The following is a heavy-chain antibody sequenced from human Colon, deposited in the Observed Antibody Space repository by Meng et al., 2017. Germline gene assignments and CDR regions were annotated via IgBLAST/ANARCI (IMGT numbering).Heavy chain of an antibody. CDR1: GDSISSGNHY. J-gene: IGHJ5*02. V-gene: IGHV4-31*03. CDR2: FYFSGNT. CDR3: ARYYYDSSGVTYFDP. D-gene: IGHD3-22*01. Sequence: VQPQESGPGLVKPSQTLSLTCTVSGDSISSGNHYWSWSRQHPGKGLEWIGYFYFSGNTYYNPSLKSRVTISVDTSKNQFSLNLRSVTAADTAVYYCARYYYDSSGVTYFDPWGQGTLVTVSS.